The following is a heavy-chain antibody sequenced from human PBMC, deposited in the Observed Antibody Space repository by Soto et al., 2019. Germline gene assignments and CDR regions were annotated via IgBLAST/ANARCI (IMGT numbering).Heavy chain of an antibody. CDR1: GGSISSGGYY. CDR2: IYYSGST. V-gene: IGHV4-31*03. D-gene: IGHD2-2*01. Sequence: QVQLQESGPGLVKPSQTLSLTCTVSGGSISSGGYYWSWIRQHPGKGLEWIGYIYYSGSTYYNPSLKSRVNISVDTSKNQFSLKRSSVTAADTAVYYCARGGVPRYCSSTSCYGENWFDPWGQGTLVTVSS. J-gene: IGHJ5*02. CDR3: ARGGVPRYCSSTSCYGENWFDP.